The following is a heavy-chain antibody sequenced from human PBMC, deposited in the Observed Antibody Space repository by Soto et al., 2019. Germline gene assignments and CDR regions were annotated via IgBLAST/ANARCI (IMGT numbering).Heavy chain of an antibody. V-gene: IGHV5-51*01. Sequence: PXESLNSVVTASGYRVTSSWIGLVRQMPGKGLEWMGIIYPGDSDTRYRPSFQGQVTISADKSSSTAYLQWNSLQASDTAMYYCARLPGIVAPGTVFLDNWGQGTMVTVSS. CDR2: IYPGDSDT. D-gene: IGHD1-1*01. J-gene: IGHJ4*02. CDR1: GYRVTSSW. CDR3: ARLPGIVAPGTVFLDN.